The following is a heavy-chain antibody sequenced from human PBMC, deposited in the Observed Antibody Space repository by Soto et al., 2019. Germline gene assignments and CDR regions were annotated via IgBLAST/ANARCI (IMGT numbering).Heavy chain of an antibody. J-gene: IGHJ4*02. V-gene: IGHV3-23*01. Sequence: PGGSLRLSCAASGFTFSSYAMSWVRQAPGKGLEWVSAISGSGGSTYYADSVKGRFTISRDNSKNTLYLQMNSLRAEDTAVYYCAKVGGYCSGGSCPSGYDYWGQGTLVTVSS. D-gene: IGHD2-15*01. CDR1: GFTFSSYA. CDR2: ISGSGGST. CDR3: AKVGGYCSGGSCPSGYDY.